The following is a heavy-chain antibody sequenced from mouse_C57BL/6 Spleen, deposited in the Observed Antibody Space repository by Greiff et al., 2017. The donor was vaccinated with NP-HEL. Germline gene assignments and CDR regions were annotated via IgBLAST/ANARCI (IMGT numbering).Heavy chain of an antibody. CDR2: IYPGGGYT. J-gene: IGHJ2*01. D-gene: IGHD1-1*01. Sequence: QVQLQQSGAELVRPGTSVKMSCKASGYTFTNYWIGWAKQRPGHGLEWIGDIYPGGGYTNYNEKFKGKATLTADKSSSTAYMQFSSLTSEDSAIYYCARGVYYYDSSYRGYFDYWGQGTTLTVSS. CDR3: ARGVYYYDSSYRGYFDY. CDR1: GYTFTNYW. V-gene: IGHV1-63*01.